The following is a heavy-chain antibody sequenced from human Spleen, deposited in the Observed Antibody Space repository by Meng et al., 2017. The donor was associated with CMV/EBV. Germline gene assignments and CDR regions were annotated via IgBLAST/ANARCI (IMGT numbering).Heavy chain of an antibody. CDR1: GGSFSGYY. D-gene: IGHD2-8*02. CDR2: INHSGST. J-gene: IGHJ4*02. Sequence: QVQLQQWGAGLLKPSETLSLTCAVYGGSFSGYYWSWIRQPPGKGLEWIGEINHSGSTNYNPSLKSRVTISVDTSKNQLSLMLSSVTAADTAVYYCARRPTGIDYWGQGTLVTVSS. CDR3: ARRPTGIDY. V-gene: IGHV4-34*01.